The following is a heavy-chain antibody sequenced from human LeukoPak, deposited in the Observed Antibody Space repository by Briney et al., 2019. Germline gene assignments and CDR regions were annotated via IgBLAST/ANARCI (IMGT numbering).Heavy chain of an antibody. Sequence: SETLSLNCTVSGGSISSYYWSWLRQPPGKGLEWIGYIYYSGSTNYNPSLKSRVTISVDTSKNQFSLKLSSVTVADTAVYYCARDNGFAGFGELYHNWFDPWGQGTLVTVSS. J-gene: IGHJ5*02. CDR1: GGSISSYY. D-gene: IGHD3-10*01. CDR2: IYYSGST. CDR3: ARDNGFAGFGELYHNWFDP. V-gene: IGHV4-59*01.